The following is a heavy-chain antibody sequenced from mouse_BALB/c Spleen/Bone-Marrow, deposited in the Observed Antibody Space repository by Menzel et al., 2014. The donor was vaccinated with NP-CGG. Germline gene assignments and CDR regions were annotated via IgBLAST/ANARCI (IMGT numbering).Heavy chain of an antibody. Sequence: QVQLQQSGAELVKPGASVKLSCKASGYTFTNYYIYWVEQRPGQGLEWIGGINPSNGGTKFNEKFKNKATLAIDKSSSTAYIQLSSLTSEDSAVYYCSRHYYXTPYYAMDYWGQGTSVTVSS. J-gene: IGHJ4*01. D-gene: IGHD1-2*01. CDR2: INPSNGGT. V-gene: IGHV1S81*02. CDR1: GYTFTNYY. CDR3: SRHYYXTPYYAMDY.